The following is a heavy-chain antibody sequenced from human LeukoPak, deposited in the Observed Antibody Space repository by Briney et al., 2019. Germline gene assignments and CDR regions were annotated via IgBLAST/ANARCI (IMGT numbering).Heavy chain of an antibody. CDR3: ARDSRGYYDSRGNY. V-gene: IGHV3-11*01. Sequence: GGSLRLSCAAPGFTFSDYYMSWIRQTPGKGLEWGSYISSSGSTIYYADSVKGRFTISRDNAKNSLYLQMNSLRAEDTAVHYCARDSRGYYDSRGNYWGQGTLVTVSS. CDR2: ISSSGSTI. D-gene: IGHD3-22*01. CDR1: GFTFSDYY. J-gene: IGHJ4*02.